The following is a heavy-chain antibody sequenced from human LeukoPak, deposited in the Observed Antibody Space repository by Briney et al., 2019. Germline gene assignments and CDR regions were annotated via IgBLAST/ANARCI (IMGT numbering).Heavy chain of an antibody. CDR3: AQANIFDWLPRNYFDY. CDR1: GFTFSSYA. D-gene: IGHD3-9*01. Sequence: GGSLRLSCAASGFTFSSYAMSWVRQAPGKGLEWVSAISGSGGSTYYADSVKGRFTISRDNSKNTLYLQMNSLRAEDTAVYYCAQANIFDWLPRNYFDYWGQGTLVTVSS. V-gene: IGHV3-23*01. CDR2: ISGSGGST. J-gene: IGHJ4*02.